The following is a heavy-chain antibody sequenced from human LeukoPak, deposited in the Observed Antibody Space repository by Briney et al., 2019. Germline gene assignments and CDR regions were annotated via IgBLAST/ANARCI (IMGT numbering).Heavy chain of an antibody. V-gene: IGHV5-51*01. CDR1: GYSFTSYW. Sequence: GESLKISCKGSGYSFTSYWIGWVRQMPGKGLEWMGIIYPGDSDTRYSPSFQGQVTISADKSISTAYLQWSSLKASDTAMYYCARGSEWELLSYNWFDPWGQGTLVTVSS. J-gene: IGHJ5*02. CDR2: IYPGDSDT. D-gene: IGHD1-26*01. CDR3: ARGSEWELLSYNWFDP.